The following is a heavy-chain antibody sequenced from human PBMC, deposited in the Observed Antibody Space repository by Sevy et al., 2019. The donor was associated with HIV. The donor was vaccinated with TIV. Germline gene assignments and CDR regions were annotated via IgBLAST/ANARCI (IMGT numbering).Heavy chain of an antibody. Sequence: ASVKVSCKSSGYTFTGHFLHLVRQAPGQGLEWMGWINPHNGGTNYAQQFQGGVTFTRDTSISTVHMEMSGLTSDDTAVYYCAGEAGEGISPALDDWGQGTLVTVSS. V-gene: IGHV1-2*02. CDR2: INPHNGGT. J-gene: IGHJ4*02. CDR3: AGEAGEGISPALDD. CDR1: GYTFTGHF. D-gene: IGHD3-10*01.